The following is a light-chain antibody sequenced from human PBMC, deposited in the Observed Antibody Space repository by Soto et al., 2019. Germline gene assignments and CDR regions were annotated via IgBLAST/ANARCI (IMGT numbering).Light chain of an antibody. CDR3: QHYVTSSIT. CDR1: QSVSSTS. J-gene: IGKJ5*01. V-gene: IGKV3-20*01. Sequence: VLTQSPGTLSLSPGERVTILCLASQSVSSTSLAWYQQKPGQTPRLLIYGASSRASGTPDRISGGGSGTDFTLTFSRLEPEDFADYYCQHYVTSSITFGQGTRLEIK. CDR2: GAS.